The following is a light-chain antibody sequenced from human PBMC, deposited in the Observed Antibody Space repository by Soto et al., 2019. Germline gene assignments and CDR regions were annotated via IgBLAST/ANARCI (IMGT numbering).Light chain of an antibody. CDR3: QQYGSF. V-gene: IGKV3-20*01. CDR1: QSVTSSY. CDR2: GAS. Sequence: EIMLTQSPVTLSLSPGERATLSCRASQSVTSSYLAWYQQKPGQAPRHLIYGASSRATGIPDRCSGSGSWTDFTLTISRLDPEEFAGYYCQQYGSFFGEGTKVDIK. J-gene: IGKJ4*01.